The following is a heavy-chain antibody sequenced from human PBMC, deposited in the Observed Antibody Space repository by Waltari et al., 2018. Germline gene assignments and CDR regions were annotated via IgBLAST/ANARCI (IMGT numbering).Heavy chain of an antibody. CDR3: ATWGDYYYGMDV. CDR1: GGTFSRYT. D-gene: IGHD3-16*01. V-gene: IGHV1-69*05. J-gene: IGHJ6*02. Sequence: QVQLVQSEAEVKQPGSSVKVSCKAAGGTFSRYTISWLRPAPGQGLEWMVGTIPIFGTANYAQKFQGRVTITTDESTSTAYMELSSLRSEDTTVYYCATWGDYYYGMDVWGQGTTVTVSS. CDR2: TIPIFGTA.